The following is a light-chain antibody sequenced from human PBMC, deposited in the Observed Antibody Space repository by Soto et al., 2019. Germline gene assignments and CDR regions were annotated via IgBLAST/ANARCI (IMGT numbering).Light chain of an antibody. Sequence: EVVFTQSPYTLSLPPCERSTLSCRASQSISSYLAWYQQKPGQAPRLLIYDASSRATGIPARFSGSGSGTDFTLTISSLEPEDFAVYYCQQLTDWPPQWTFGQGTKVDIK. CDR3: QQLTDWPPQWT. CDR1: QSISSY. J-gene: IGKJ1*01. V-gene: IGKV3-11*01. CDR2: DAS.